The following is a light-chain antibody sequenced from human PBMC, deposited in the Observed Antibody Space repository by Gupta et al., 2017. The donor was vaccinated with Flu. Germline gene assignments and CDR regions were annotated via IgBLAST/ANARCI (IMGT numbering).Light chain of an antibody. V-gene: IGKV3D-20*01. CDR3: QQYDFSPQT. CDR2: DVS. CDR1: QSLSNNY. J-gene: IGKJ1*01. Sequence: EIVLTQSPVTLSLSPGERATLSCGTSQSLSNNYLAWYQQRPGLAPRLLIYDVSRRATGIPDRFSGSGSGTDFTLTISRLEPEDFAVYYCQQYDFSPQTFGRGTKVEIK.